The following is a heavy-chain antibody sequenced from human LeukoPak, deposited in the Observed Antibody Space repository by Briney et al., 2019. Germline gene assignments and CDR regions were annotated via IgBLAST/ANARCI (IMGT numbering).Heavy chain of an antibody. CDR1: GFSFSSYG. CDR3: ARILDSAWGELGY. CDR2: IRSDGSNK. V-gene: IGHV3-30*02. J-gene: IGHJ4*02. Sequence: GSLRLSCAGSGFSFSSYGMHWVRQAPGKGLEWMAFIRSDGSNKYYADTVKGRFTISRDNSKNTLYLQMNSLRAEDTAVYYCARILDSAWGELGYWGQGTLVTVSS. D-gene: IGHD6-19*01.